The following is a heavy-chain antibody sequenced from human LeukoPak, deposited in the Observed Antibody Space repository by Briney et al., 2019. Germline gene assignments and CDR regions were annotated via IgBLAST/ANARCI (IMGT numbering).Heavy chain of an antibody. V-gene: IGHV1-24*01. CDR1: GYTLTELS. J-gene: IGHJ5*02. CDR2: FDPEDGET. D-gene: IGHD3-10*01. CDR3: ASLGGGSGSYYPNWFDP. Sequence: GASVKVSCKVSGYTLTELSMHWVRQAPGKGLEWMGGFDPEDGETIYAQKFQGRVTMTEDTSTDTAYMELSSLRSEDTAVYYCASLGGGSGSYYPNWFDPWGQGTLVTVSS.